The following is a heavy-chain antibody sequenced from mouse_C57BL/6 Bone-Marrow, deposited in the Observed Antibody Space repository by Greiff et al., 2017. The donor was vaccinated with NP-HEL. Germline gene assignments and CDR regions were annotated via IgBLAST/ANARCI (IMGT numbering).Heavy chain of an antibody. CDR1: GYTFTGYW. Sequence: VQLQQSGAELMKPGASVKLSCKATGYTFTGYWIEWVKQRPGHGLEWIGEILPGSGSTNYNEKFKGKATFTADTSSNTAYMQLSSLTTKDSAIDYCATNPPICYCGSIFGYWGQGTTLTVSS. CDR3: ATNPPICYCGSIFGY. D-gene: IGHD1-1*01. CDR2: ILPGSGST. J-gene: IGHJ2*01. V-gene: IGHV1-9*01.